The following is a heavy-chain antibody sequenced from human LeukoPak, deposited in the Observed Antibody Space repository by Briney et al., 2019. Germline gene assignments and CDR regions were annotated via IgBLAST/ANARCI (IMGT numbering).Heavy chain of an antibody. CDR1: GGSVSSGSYY. V-gene: IGHV4-61*01. D-gene: IGHD3-22*01. J-gene: IGHJ4*02. Sequence: SETLSLTCTVSGGSVSSGSYYWSWIRQPPGKGLEWIGYIYYSGSTNYNPSLKSRVTISVDTSKNQFSLKLGSVTAADTAVYYCARAYPGDYDSSGYYFDYWGQGTLVTVSS. CDR2: IYYSGST. CDR3: ARAYPGDYDSSGYYFDY.